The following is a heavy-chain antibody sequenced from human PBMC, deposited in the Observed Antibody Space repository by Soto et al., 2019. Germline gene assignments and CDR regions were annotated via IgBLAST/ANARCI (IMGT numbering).Heavy chain of an antibody. CDR2: ISGSGGST. CDR3: AKVGLLGLGGCPWDW. J-gene: IGHJ4*02. V-gene: IGHV3-23*01. D-gene: IGHD3-10*01. Sequence: EVQLLESGGGLVQPGGSLRLSCAASGFTFSSYAMSWVRQAPGKGLEWVSAISGSGGSTYYADSVKGRFTISRDNSKTPLYRKMNSRRAGARAVYYGAKVGLLGLGGCPWDWWGQGTLVTVSS. CDR1: GFTFSSYA.